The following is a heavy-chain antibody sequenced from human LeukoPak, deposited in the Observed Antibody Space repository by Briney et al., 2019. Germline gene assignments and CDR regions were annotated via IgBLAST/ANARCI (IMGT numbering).Heavy chain of an antibody. J-gene: IGHJ4*02. CDR3: ARIYCSGGTCYLDY. V-gene: IGHV3-64*01. Sequence: PGGSLRLSCAASGFTFSGHAMHWVRQAPGKGLEYVSGISSNGGNTYYANSVKGRFTISRDNSKNTLYLQMGSLRAEDMAVYYCARIYCSGGTCYLDYWGQGTLVTVSS. D-gene: IGHD2-15*01. CDR2: ISSNGGNT. CDR1: GFTFSGHA.